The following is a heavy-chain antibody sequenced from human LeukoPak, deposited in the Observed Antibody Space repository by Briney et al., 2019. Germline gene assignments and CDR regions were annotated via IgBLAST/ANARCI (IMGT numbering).Heavy chain of an antibody. D-gene: IGHD6-19*01. CDR3: ARGLGPSIAVAAAMNY. CDR2: ISAYNGNT. CDR1: GYTFTSYG. Sequence: GASVKVSCKASGYTFTSYGISWVRQAPGQGLEWMGWISAYNGNTNYAQKLQGRVTMTTDTSTSTAYMELSSLRSEDTAVYYCARGLGPSIAVAAAMNYWGQGTLVTVSS. V-gene: IGHV1-18*01. J-gene: IGHJ4*02.